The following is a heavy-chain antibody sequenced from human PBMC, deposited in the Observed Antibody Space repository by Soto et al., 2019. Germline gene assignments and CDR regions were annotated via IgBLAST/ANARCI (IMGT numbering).Heavy chain of an antibody. CDR1: GYTFTTYA. D-gene: IGHD6-19*01. CDR3: ARAVAVAADFDY. V-gene: IGHV1-3*01. Sequence: ASVKVSCKTSGYTFTTYAIHWVRQAPGQGLEWMGLINAGNGNTKYSQKFQGRVTITRDTSASTAYMELSSLRSEDTAVYYCARAVAVAADFDYWGQGTLVTVSS. CDR2: INAGNGNT. J-gene: IGHJ4*02.